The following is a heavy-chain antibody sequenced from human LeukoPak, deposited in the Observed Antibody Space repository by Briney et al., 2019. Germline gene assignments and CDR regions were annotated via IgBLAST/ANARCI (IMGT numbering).Heavy chain of an antibody. Sequence: GASVKVSCKASGYTFTGYYMHWVRQAPGQGLEWMGWINPNSGGTNYAQKFQGRVTMTRDTSISTAYMELSRLRSDDTAVYYCARGGYYDGSGYHRAFDIWGQGTMVTVSS. J-gene: IGHJ3*02. V-gene: IGHV1-2*02. CDR1: GYTFTGYY. CDR3: ARGGYYDGSGYHRAFDI. CDR2: INPNSGGT. D-gene: IGHD3-22*01.